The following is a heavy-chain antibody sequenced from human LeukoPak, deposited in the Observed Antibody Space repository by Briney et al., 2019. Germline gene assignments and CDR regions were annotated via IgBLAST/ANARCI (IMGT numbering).Heavy chain of an antibody. J-gene: IGHJ4*02. V-gene: IGHV1-69*01. Sequence: GASVKVSCKASGGTFSSYAISWVRQATGQGLEWMGGIIPIFGTANYAQKFQGRVTITADESTSTAYMELSSLRSEDTAVYYCARDKLSGGSLTTVTPFDYWGQGTLVTVSS. CDR1: GGTFSSYA. CDR3: ARDKLSGGSLTTVTPFDY. CDR2: IIPIFGTA. D-gene: IGHD4-17*01.